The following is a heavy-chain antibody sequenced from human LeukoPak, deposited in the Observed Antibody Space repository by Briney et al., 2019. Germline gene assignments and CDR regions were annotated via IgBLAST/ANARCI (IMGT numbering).Heavy chain of an antibody. J-gene: IGHJ4*02. CDR2: INPNSGDT. CDR1: GYTFTGYY. CDR3: ARVYACGSTNCPDRY. Sequence: ASVKVSCTASGYTFTGYYMHWVRQAPGQGLEWMGRINPNSGDTNYAQNFQGRVTMTRDTSISTAYMELRSLRSDDTAVYYCARVYACGSTNCPDRYWGQGTLVTVSS. V-gene: IGHV1-2*06. D-gene: IGHD2-2*01.